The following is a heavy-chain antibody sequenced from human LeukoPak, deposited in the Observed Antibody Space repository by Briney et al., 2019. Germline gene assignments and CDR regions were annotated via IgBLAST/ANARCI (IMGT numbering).Heavy chain of an antibody. V-gene: IGHV3-30*18. CDR3: AKDSRITGTADY. CDR1: GFTFSSYG. CDR2: ISYDGSNK. D-gene: IGHD1-20*01. Sequence: GSLRLSCAASGFTFSSYGMHWVRQAPGKGLEWVAVISYDGSNKYYADSVKGRFTISRDNSKNTLYLQMNSLRAEDTAVYYCAKDSRITGTADYWGQGTLVTVSS. J-gene: IGHJ4*02.